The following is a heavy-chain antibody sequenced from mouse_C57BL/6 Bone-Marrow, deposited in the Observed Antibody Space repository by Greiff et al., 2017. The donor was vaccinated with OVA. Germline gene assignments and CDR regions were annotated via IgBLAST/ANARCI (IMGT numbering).Heavy chain of an antibody. CDR1: GYTFSDYG. J-gene: IGHJ1*03. D-gene: IGHD1-1*01. V-gene: IGHV5-17*01. CDR3: ANSFWYFDV. CDR2: ISSGSSTI. Sequence: EVKLVESGGGLVKPGGSLKLSCAASGYTFSDYGMHWVRQAPEKGLEWVAYISSGSSTIYYADTVKGRFTISRDNAKNTLFLQMTSLRSEDTAMYYCANSFWYFDVWGTGTTVTVSS.